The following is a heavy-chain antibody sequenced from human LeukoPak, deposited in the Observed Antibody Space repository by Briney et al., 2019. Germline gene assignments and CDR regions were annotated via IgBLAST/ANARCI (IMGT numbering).Heavy chain of an antibody. CDR3: ARLPFYYDRSGFRRAEYFRH. J-gene: IGHJ1*01. D-gene: IGHD3-22*01. CDR1: GYSFTNYW. V-gene: IGHV5-51*01. CDR2: IYPDDSDT. Sequence: GESLKISCESSGYSFTNYWIGWVRQMPGEGLELMGGIYPDDSDTRYSPSFQGQVTISADKSSNTAYLEWSRLKASDTAMYYCARLPFYYDRSGFRRAEYFRHWGQGTLVTVSS.